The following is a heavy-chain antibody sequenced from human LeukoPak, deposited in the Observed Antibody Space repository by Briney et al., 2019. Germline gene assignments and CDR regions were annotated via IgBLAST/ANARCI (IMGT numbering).Heavy chain of an antibody. CDR1: GYTFTSYD. D-gene: IGHD1-26*01. J-gene: IGHJ4*02. V-gene: IGHV1-8*01. CDR2: MNPNSGNT. CDR3: AVGGWELLRRSNYFDY. Sequence: ASVKVSCKASGYTFTSYDINWERQATGQGLEWMGWMNPNSGNTGYAQKFQGRVTMTRNTSISTAYMELSSLRSEDTAVYYCAVGGWELLRRSNYFDYWGQGTLVTVSS.